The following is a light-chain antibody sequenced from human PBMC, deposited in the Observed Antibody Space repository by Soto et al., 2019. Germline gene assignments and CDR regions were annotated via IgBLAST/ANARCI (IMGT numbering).Light chain of an antibody. CDR3: QQYHYQGT. Sequence: DTVLTQSPGTLSLSPGERATLSCRASQSVGTYLAWYQQKPGQAPRLLIYDASNRATGIAPRFRGSGSGTDFTLTISSVEPEDFAVYYCQQYHYQGTFGQGTKVDIK. V-gene: IGKV3-11*01. CDR2: DAS. J-gene: IGKJ1*01. CDR1: QSVGTY.